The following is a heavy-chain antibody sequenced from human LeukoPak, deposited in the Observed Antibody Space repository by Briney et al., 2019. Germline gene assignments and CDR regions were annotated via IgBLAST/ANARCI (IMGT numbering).Heavy chain of an antibody. V-gene: IGHV3-49*04. J-gene: IGHJ4*02. CDR1: GFSFVDDS. Sequence: GRSLRLSCRTSGFSFVDDSLSWVRQAPGKGLEWVGFIRSITNGGTTEYAASVKGRFIISRDASKSIVYLQLNSLKTEDTAVYFCARDPVGTTPIDSWGQGTLVTVSS. CDR2: IRSITNGGTT. D-gene: IGHD1-26*01. CDR3: ARDPVGTTPIDS.